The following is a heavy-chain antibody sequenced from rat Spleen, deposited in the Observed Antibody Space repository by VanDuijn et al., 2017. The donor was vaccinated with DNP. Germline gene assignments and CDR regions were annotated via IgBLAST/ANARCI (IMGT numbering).Heavy chain of an antibody. D-gene: IGHD1-1*01. J-gene: IGHJ4*01. CDR2: ISYDGGTP. CDR3: ARVRDAMDA. CDR1: GFTFSDYY. V-gene: IGHV5-22*01. Sequence: EVQLVESGGGLVQPERSLKLSCAASGFTFSDYYMAWVRQAPRKGLEWVAYISYDGGTPYYGDSVKGRFTISRDNAKSILYLQMNSLTSEDTATYYCARVRDAMDAWGQGISVTVSS.